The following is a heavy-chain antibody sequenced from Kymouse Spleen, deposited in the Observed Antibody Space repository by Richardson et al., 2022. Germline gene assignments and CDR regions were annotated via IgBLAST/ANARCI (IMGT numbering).Heavy chain of an antibody. CDR2: ISYDGSNK. J-gene: IGHJ6*02. V-gene: IGHV3-30*18. CDR3: AKGYNWNYGYYYYGMDV. D-gene: IGHD1-7*01. Sequence: QVQLVESGGGVVQPGRSLRLSCAASGFTFSSYGMHWVRQAPGKGLEWVAVISYDGSNKYYADSVKGRFTISRDNSKNTLYLQMNSLRAEDTAVYYCAKGYNWNYGYYYYGMDVWGQGTTVTVSS. CDR1: GFTFSSYG.